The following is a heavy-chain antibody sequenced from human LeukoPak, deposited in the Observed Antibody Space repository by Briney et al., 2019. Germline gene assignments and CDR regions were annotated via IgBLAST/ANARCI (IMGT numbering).Heavy chain of an antibody. CDR2: IHPSTGNP. Sequence: GASVKVSCKTSGYTFTGYYMHWVRQAPGQGLEWMGWIHPSTGNPTYAQGFTGRFVFSLDTSVSTTYLQISSLKAEDTAVYFCARAFQSLGGLSLPDYWGHGTLLTVSS. V-gene: IGHV7-4-1*02. D-gene: IGHD3-16*02. CDR3: ARAFQSLGGLSLPDY. J-gene: IGHJ4*01. CDR1: GYTFTGYY.